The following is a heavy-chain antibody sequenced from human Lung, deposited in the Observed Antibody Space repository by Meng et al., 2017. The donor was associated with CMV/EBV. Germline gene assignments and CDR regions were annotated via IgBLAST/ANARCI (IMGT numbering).Heavy chain of an antibody. Sequence: SETLSLXCAVYGGSFSGYYWSWIRQPPGKGLEWIGEINHSGSTNYNPSLKSRVTISVDTSKNQFSLKLSSVTAADTAVYYCARGAWNYVGVFDYWGQGKXVXVSS. D-gene: IGHD1-7*01. CDR2: INHSGST. V-gene: IGHV4-34*01. CDR3: ARGAWNYVGVFDY. CDR1: GGSFSGYY. J-gene: IGHJ4*02.